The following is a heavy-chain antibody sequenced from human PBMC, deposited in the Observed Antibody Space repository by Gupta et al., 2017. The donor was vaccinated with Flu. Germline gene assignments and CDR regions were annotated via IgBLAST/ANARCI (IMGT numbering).Heavy chain of an antibody. D-gene: IGHD5-12*01. CDR2: VYGGSGDA. J-gene: IGHJ4*02. V-gene: IGHV1-3*01. CDR1: GYTFTDYA. CDR3: VAVDIGDY. Sequence: QVQLVQSGAEVQKPGASVKVSCKTSGYTFTDYAIHWVRQAPGQRLEWMGWVYGGSGDAKYLHNFHDRVTFTRDTSARTAYMELTSLRSEDTAVYYCVAVDIGDYWGQGTLVTVSP.